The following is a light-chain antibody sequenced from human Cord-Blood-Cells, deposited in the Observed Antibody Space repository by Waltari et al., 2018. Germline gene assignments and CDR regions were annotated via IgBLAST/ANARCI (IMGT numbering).Light chain of an antibody. V-gene: IGKV3-15*01. CDR1: QSVSSN. CDR2: GAS. Sequence: DIVMTQSPATLSVSPGERATLSCRASQSVSSNLAWYQQNPAQAPRLLIYGASTRATGIPARFSGSGSGTEFTLTISSLQSEDFAVYYCQQYNNWPPSYTFGQGTKLEIK. CDR3: QQYNNWPPSYT. J-gene: IGKJ2*01.